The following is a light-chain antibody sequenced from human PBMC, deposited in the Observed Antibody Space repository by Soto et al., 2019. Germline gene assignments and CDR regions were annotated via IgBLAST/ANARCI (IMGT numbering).Light chain of an antibody. J-gene: IGKJ3*01. V-gene: IGKV1-5*01. CDR2: DAS. CDR1: QSISSW. CDR3: LQYDTYPYS. Sequence: DIQMTQSPSTLSASVGDRVTITCRASQSISSWLAWYQQRPGKAPTLLIYDASNLQSGVPSRFSGSGSGTEFTLTISSLQPDDFATYCCLQYDTYPYSFGPGTKVDIK.